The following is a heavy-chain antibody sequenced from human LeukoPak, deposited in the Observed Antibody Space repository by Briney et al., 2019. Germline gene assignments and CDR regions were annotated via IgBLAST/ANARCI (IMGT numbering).Heavy chain of an antibody. CDR3: ARAPNHCTNGVCYTRRVDY. CDR2: MNPYRGNT. D-gene: IGHD2-8*01. J-gene: IGHJ4*02. V-gene: IGHV1-8*03. Sequence: ASLKVSCKASGYTLTRYDINWVRQATGQGLKWMGWMNPYRGNTGYAQKFPGRVTTTRNTSISTAYMELSSLRSEDTAVYYCARAPNHCTNGVCYTRRVDYWGQGTLVTVSS. CDR1: GYTLTRYD.